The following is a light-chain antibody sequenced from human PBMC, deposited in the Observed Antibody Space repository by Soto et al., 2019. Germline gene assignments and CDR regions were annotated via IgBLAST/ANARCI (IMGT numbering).Light chain of an antibody. J-gene: IGKJ1*01. CDR3: QQYSSSSWT. CDR1: QSVSTNY. V-gene: IGKV3-20*01. CDR2: GAS. Sequence: EIVLTQSPGPLSLSPGERDTLSGRASQSVSTNYLVWYQQKPGQAPRLLIYGASSRATGIPDRLSGSGSETDFTLTISRLESEDFGVYYCQQYSSSSWTFGQGTKVEIK.